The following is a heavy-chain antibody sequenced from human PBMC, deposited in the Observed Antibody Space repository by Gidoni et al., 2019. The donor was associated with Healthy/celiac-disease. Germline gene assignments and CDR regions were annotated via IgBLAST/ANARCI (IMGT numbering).Heavy chain of an antibody. CDR2: IYYSGST. J-gene: IGHJ4*02. V-gene: IGHV4-31*03. CDR1: GGPISSGGYC. D-gene: IGHD1-26*01. Sequence: QVQLQESGPGLVKPSQTLSLTCTVSGGPISSGGYCWSWIRQHPGKGLEWIGYIYYSGSTYYNPSLKSRVTISVDTSKNQFSLKLSSVTAADTAVYYCASMSSGSYAFDYWGQGTLVTVSS. CDR3: ASMSSGSYAFDY.